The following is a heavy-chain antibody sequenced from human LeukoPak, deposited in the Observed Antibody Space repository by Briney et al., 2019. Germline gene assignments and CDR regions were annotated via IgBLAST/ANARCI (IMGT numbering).Heavy chain of an antibody. V-gene: IGHV3-23*01. D-gene: IGHD2-21*02. J-gene: IGHJ4*02. CDR1: GFTFSTYG. CDR2: ISSSGAST. CDR3: AKGLGDSGPPLLFDY. Sequence: GGSLRLSCVASGFTFSTYGMSWVRQAPGKGLEWVSAISSSGASTYYADSVKGRFTISRDNSKNTLYLQMNSLRAEDTAVYYCAKGLGDSGPPLLFDYWGQGTLVTVSS.